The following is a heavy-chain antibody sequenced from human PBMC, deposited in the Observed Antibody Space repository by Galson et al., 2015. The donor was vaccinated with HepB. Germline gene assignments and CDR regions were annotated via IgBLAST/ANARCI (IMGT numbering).Heavy chain of an antibody. V-gene: IGHV3-30*02. Sequence: SLRLSCAASGFTFSSYGMHWVRQAPGKGLEWVAFIRYDGSNKYYADSVKGRFTISRDNSKNTLYLQMNSLRAEDTAVYYCAKDRSRSSGWSYYFDYWGQGTLVTVSS. D-gene: IGHD6-19*01. J-gene: IGHJ4*02. CDR3: AKDRSRSSGWSYYFDY. CDR2: IRYDGSNK. CDR1: GFTFSSYG.